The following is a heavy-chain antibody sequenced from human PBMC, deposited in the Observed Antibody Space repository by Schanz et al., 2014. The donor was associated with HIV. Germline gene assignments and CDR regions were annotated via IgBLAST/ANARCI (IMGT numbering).Heavy chain of an antibody. D-gene: IGHD3-16*01. V-gene: IGHV3-74*02. J-gene: IGHJ3*02. Sequence: VQLVESGGGVVQPGRSLRLSCAASEFIFNNYWMHWVRQAPGKGLVWVSRINSDGSSTTYADSVKGRFTISRDNSKNTLYLQLNNLRAEDTAVYYCARGSSLITFGGVTPTDIWGQGTVVTVSS. CDR3: ARGSSLITFGGVTPTDI. CDR1: EFIFNNYW. CDR2: INSDGSST.